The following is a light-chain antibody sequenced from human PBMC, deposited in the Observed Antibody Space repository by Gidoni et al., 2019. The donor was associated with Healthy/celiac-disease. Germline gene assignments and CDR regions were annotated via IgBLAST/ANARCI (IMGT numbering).Light chain of an antibody. J-gene: IGKJ1*01. Sequence: DIQMTQSPSTLSASVGDRVTSTCRASQSISSWLAWYQQKPGKAPKLLTYKASSLESGVPSRFSGSGSGTEFTLTISSLQPDDFATYYCQQYNSYWTFGQGTKVEIK. CDR2: KAS. CDR1: QSISSW. CDR3: QQYNSYWT. V-gene: IGKV1-5*03.